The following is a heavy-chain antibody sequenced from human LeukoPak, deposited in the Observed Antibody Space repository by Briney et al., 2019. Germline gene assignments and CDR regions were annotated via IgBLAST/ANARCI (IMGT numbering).Heavy chain of an antibody. CDR1: GGSFSGYY. J-gene: IGHJ4*02. CDR3: ARESFYCSDGSCYNTQFDY. D-gene: IGHD2-15*01. Sequence: LSLTCAVYGGSFSGYYMSWIRQAPGKGLEWVSYISSGGCTIYYADSVKGRLTISRDNAKNSLYLQMNSLRAEDTAVYYCARESFYCSDGSCYNTQFDYWGQGTLVTVSS. V-gene: IGHV3-11*01. CDR2: ISSGGCTI.